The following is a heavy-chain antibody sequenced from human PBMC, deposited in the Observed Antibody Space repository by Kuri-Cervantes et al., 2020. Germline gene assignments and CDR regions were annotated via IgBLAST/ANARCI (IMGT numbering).Heavy chain of an antibody. V-gene: IGHV3-48*01. J-gene: IGHJ3*02. CDR1: GFTFSSYS. D-gene: IGHD1-26*01. CDR2: ISSSSSTI. Sequence: GESLKISCVASGFTFSSYSMNWVRQAPGKGLEWVSYISSSSSTIYYADSVKGRFTISRDNAKNSLYLQMNSLRTEDTAVYYCARERRGGSRSFGCSAFDIWGQGTMVTVSS. CDR3: ARERRGGSRSFGCSAFDI.